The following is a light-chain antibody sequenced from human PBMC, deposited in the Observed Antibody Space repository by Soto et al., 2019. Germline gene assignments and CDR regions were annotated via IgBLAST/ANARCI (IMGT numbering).Light chain of an antibody. Sequence: QSVLTQPASVSGSPGQSVAISCTGTSSDVGGYNYVSWYQQHPGKAPKIMIQDVINRPSGVSDGFSGSKSGNTASLTISGLQAEDEADYYCSSYTSTTTYVFGTGTQLTVL. J-gene: IGLJ1*01. CDR3: SSYTSTTTYV. V-gene: IGLV2-14*01. CDR2: DVI. CDR1: SSDVGGYNY.